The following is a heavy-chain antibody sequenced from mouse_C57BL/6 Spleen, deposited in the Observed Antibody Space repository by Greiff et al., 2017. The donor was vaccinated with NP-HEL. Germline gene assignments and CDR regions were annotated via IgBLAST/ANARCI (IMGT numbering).Heavy chain of an antibody. D-gene: IGHD1-1*02. CDR1: GYTFTSYW. CDR2: IYPGDGDT. CDR3: ARSGSSNAMDY. Sequence: QVQLQQSGAELVKPGASVKMSCKASGYTFTSYWITWVKQRPGQGLEWIGDIYPGDGDTNYNGKFKGKATLTADKSSSTAYMQLSSLTSEDSAVYFCARSGSSNAMDYWGQGTSVTVSS. V-gene: IGHV1-55*01. J-gene: IGHJ4*01.